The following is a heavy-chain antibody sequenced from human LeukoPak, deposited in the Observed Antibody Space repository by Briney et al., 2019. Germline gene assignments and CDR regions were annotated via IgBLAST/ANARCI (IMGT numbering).Heavy chain of an antibody. Sequence: GGSLRLSCAASGFTFSSYGMSWVRQAPGKGLEWVSAINGDTTHYAGSVKGRFTISRDNSKNTLYLQMNSLRAEDTAVYYCAKGSSSLLPYNWFDPWGQGTLVTVSS. V-gene: IGHV3-23*01. CDR2: INGDTT. J-gene: IGHJ5*02. CDR3: AKGSSSLLPYNWFDP. D-gene: IGHD6-6*01. CDR1: GFTFSSYG.